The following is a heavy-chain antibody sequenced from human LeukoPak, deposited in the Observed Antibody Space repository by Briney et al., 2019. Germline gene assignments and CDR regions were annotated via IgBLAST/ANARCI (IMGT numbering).Heavy chain of an antibody. V-gene: IGHV3-21*01. CDR2: ISSSSSYI. J-gene: IGHJ4*02. Sequence: GGSLILSCAASGFTFSSYSMNWVRQAPGKGLEWVSSISSSSSYIYYADSMKGRFTISRDNAKNSLYLQMNSLRAEDTAVYYCARGTLSRFDYWGQGTLVTVSS. CDR3: ARGTLSRFDY. CDR1: GFTFSSYS.